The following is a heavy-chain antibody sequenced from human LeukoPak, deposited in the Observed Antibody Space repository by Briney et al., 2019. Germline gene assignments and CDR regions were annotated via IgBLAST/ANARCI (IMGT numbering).Heavy chain of an antibody. J-gene: IGHJ4*02. CDR1: GFTFSRYW. CDR2: LNSDGSST. Sequence: PGGSLRLSCAASGFTFSRYWMHWVRQAPGKGLVWVSRLNSDGSSTSYADSVKGRFAISRDNAKNTLYLQMNSLRAEDTAMYYCARDLPALDYWGQGTLVTVSS. CDR3: ARDLPALDY. V-gene: IGHV3-74*01.